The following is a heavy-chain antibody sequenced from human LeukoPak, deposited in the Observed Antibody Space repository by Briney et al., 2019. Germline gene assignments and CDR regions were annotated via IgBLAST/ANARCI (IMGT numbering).Heavy chain of an antibody. CDR3: ARGDYYYYYMDV. Sequence: ASQTLSLTCTVSGGSISSGSYYWNWIRQPAGKGLEWIGRIYVSGSTTYNPSLRSRVTMSIDTSKNQVSLTLRSVTAADTAVYYCARGDYYYYYMDVWGKGTTVTVSS. CDR1: GGSISSGSYY. J-gene: IGHJ6*03. CDR2: IYVSGST. V-gene: IGHV4-61*02.